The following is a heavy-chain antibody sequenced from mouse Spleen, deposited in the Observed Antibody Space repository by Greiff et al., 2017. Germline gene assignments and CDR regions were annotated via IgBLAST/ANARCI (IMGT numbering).Heavy chain of an antibody. Sequence: LVESGAELVRPGVSVKISCKGSGYTFTDYAMHWVKQSHAKSLEWIGVISTYYGDASYNQKFKGKATMTVDKSSSTAYMELARLTSEDSAIYYCARREAYGNYEYFDVWGAGTTVTVSS. CDR2: ISTYYGDA. J-gene: IGHJ1*01. CDR1: GYTFTDYA. V-gene: IGHV1S137*01. CDR3: ARREAYGNYEYFDV. D-gene: IGHD2-1*01.